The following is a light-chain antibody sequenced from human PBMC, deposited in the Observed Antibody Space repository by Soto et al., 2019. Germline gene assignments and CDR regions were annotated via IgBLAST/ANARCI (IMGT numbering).Light chain of an antibody. CDR2: GAS. J-gene: IGKJ1*01. V-gene: IGKV3-20*01. Sequence: ELVLTQSPGTLSLSPGERATLSCRASQSVSNNYLAWYQQKPGQAPRLLIYGASNRATGIPGRFSGSGSGTDFTLTISRLEPEDFAVYYCQQYGSSGTFGQGTKVDIK. CDR1: QSVSNNY. CDR3: QQYGSSGT.